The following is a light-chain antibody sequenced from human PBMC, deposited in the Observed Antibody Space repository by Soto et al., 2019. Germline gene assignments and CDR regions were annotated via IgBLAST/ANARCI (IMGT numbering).Light chain of an antibody. CDR1: SSDVGGYNY. J-gene: IGLJ1*01. CDR2: DVG. V-gene: IGLV2-14*01. CDR3: SSYTSSSIYV. Sequence: QSALTQPASVSGSPGQSITISCTGTSSDVGGYNYVSWYQQHPGKAPKLMIYDVGNRPSGVSNRFSGSKSGNTASLTISGLQAEDEADYYCSSYTSSSIYVFGTVTKLTVL.